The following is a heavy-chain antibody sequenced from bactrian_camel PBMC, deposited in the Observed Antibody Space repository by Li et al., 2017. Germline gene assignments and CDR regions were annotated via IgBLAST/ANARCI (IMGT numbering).Heavy chain of an antibody. CDR2: IDSGGST. Sequence: HVQLVESGGGLVQPGGSLRLSCASSLFTFPYMTWVRQGPGKGLEWIASIDSGGSTYYADSVRGRFTISKDVAKNTLYLRLNSLKPEDTAMYYCAAEAVYGVPNWGQGTQVTVS. V-gene: IGHV3-2*01. CDR1: LFTFPY. CDR3: AAEAVYGVPN. D-gene: IGHD3*01. J-gene: IGHJ4*01.